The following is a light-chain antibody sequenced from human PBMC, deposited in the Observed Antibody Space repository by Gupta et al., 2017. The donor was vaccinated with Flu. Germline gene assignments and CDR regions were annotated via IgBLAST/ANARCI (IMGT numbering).Light chain of an antibody. J-gene: IGLJ3*02. V-gene: IGLV3-10*01. CDR1: AFPKNY. CDR3: CSVERNGAQRV. Sequence: GDAFPKNYADWYHLTSARAPHLVIYEDFKRPSGILNRFSGSTSGTVATLTITGAQVDDEGAYYCCSVERNGAQRVFGGGTKLAVL. CDR2: EDF.